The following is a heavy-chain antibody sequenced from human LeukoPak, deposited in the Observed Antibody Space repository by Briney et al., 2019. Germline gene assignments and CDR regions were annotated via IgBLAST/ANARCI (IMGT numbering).Heavy chain of an antibody. D-gene: IGHD2-2*01. CDR3: ARGGQDIVVVPAAILGYYFDY. CDR1: GYTFTSYD. J-gene: IGHJ4*02. Sequence: ASVKVSCKASGYTFTSYDINWVRQATGQGLERMGWMNPNSGNTGYAQKFQGRVTMTRNTSISTAYMELSSLRSEDTAVYYCARGGQDIVVVPAAILGYYFDYWGQGTLVTVSS. V-gene: IGHV1-8*01. CDR2: MNPNSGNT.